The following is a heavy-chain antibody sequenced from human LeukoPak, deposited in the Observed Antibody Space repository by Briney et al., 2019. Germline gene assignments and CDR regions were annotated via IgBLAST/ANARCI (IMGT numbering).Heavy chain of an antibody. V-gene: IGHV3-15*01. CDR2: IRSKTDGGTT. J-gene: IGHJ4*02. CDR1: GFTFSNAW. CDR3: TTIAAAGQIDY. Sequence: GGSLRLSCAASGFTFSNAWMSWVRQAPGKGLEWVGRIRSKTDGGTTDYAAPVKGRFTISRDDSKNTLYLQMNSLKTEDTAVYYCTTIAAAGQIDYWGQGTLVTVSS. D-gene: IGHD6-13*01.